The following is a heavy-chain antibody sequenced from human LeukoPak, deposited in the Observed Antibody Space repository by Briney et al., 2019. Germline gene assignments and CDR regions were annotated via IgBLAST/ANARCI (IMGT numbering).Heavy chain of an antibody. V-gene: IGHV2-70*04. CDR2: IDWDDDK. D-gene: IGHD3-22*01. CDR3: ARTYYDSSVQGDDAFDI. Sequence: SGPTLVNPTQTLTLTCTFSGFSLSTSGMRVSWIRQPPGKALEWLARIDWDDDKFYSTSLKTRLTISKDTSKNQVVLTMTNMDPVDTATYYCARTYYDSSVQGDDAFDIWGQGTMVTVSS. CDR1: GFSLSTSGMR. J-gene: IGHJ3*02.